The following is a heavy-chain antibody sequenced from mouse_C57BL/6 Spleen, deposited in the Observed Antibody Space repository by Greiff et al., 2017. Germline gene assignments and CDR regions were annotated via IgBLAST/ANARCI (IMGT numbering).Heavy chain of an antibody. J-gene: IGHJ2*01. Sequence: LVESGPELVKPGASVKLSCKASGYTFTSYDINWVKQRPGQGLEWIGWIYPRDGSTKYNEKFKGKATLTVDTSSSTAYMELHSLTTEDSAVYFCADSRGYWGQGTPLTVSS. V-gene: IGHV1-85*01. CDR1: GYTFTSYD. CDR2: IYPRDGST. CDR3: ADSRGY.